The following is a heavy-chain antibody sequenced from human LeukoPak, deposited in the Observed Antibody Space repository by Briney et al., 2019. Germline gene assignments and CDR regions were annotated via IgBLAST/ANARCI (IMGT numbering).Heavy chain of an antibody. V-gene: IGHV1-2*06. D-gene: IGHD7-27*01. Sequence: GAAXXVSCKGSGFTYIHYFIHWVRQAPGQGLEWMGRINSNSGGTEYTQKFQGRVTMTRDTSITTVYMELSSLTSDDTAVYYCARDLSSTSNWELDYWGQGTLVTVSS. CDR3: ARDLSSTSNWELDY. CDR2: INSNSGGT. CDR1: GFTYIHYF. J-gene: IGHJ4*02.